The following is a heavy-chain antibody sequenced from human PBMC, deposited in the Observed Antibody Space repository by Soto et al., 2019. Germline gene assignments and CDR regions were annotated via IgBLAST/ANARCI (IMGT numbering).Heavy chain of an antibody. CDR3: AHRPSGWYLFDY. CDR1: GFSLSTSGLG. D-gene: IGHD6-19*01. Sequence: QITLKESGPTLVRPTQTLTLTCTFSGFSLSTSGLGVGWIRQPPGKALEWLALIYWNDDKRYSPSLKARLTITKDTSKNPVVLTMTNMDPVDTATYYCAHRPSGWYLFDYWGQGTLVTVSS. CDR2: IYWNDDK. V-gene: IGHV2-5*01. J-gene: IGHJ4*02.